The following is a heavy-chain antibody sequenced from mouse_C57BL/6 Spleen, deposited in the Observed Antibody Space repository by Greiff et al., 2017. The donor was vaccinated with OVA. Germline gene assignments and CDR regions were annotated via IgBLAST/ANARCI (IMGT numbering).Heavy chain of an antibody. CDR1: GYTVTSYC. J-gene: IGHJ4*01. CDR3: ERSAYYSNYDAMDD. V-gene: IGHV1-7*01. Sequence: VQLVESGAELAKPGASVKLSCKASGYTVTSYCMHWLNQRFGQGLVWIGYFNPCSGYTKYNQKFKDKATLTADKSSSPAYMQLGSLTYEDSAVYYCERSAYYSNYDAMDDWGQGATVTVSS. D-gene: IGHD2-5*01. CDR2: FNPCSGYT.